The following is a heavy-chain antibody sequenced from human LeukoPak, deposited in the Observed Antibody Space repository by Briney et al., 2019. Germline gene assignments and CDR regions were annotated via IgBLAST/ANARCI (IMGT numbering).Heavy chain of an antibody. J-gene: IGHJ4*02. D-gene: IGHD3-22*01. CDR2: MNPNSGNT. CDR3: ARGGPYYYDSSGYPPLLDSDY. V-gene: IGHV1-8*01. CDR1: GYTFTSYD. Sequence: ASVKVSCKASGYTFTSYDINWVRQATGQGLEWMGWMNPNSGNTGYTQKFQGRVTMTRNTSISTAYMELSSLRSEDTAVYYCARGGPYYYDSSGYPPLLDSDYWGQGTLVTVSS.